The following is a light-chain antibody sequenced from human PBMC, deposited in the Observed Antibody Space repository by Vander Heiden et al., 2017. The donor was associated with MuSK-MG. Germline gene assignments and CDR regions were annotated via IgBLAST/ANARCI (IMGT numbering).Light chain of an antibody. J-gene: IGKJ4*01. V-gene: IGKV1-33*01. Sequence: DIQMTQSPSSLSASVGDRVTITCQASQDISNYLNWYQQKPGKAPKRLIYDASNLETGVPSRFSGSGSGTDFTFTISSLQPEDIATYYCQQYENLPRTFGGGTKVEIK. CDR2: DAS. CDR3: QQYENLPRT. CDR1: QDISNY.